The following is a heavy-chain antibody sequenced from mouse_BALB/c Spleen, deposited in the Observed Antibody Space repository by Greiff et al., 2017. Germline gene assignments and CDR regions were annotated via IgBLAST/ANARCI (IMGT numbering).Heavy chain of an antibody. D-gene: IGHD4-1*01. J-gene: IGHJ4*01. CDR1: GYTFTSYY. CDR2: INPSNGGT. V-gene: IGHV1S81*02. Sequence: QVQLQQSGAELVKPGASVKLSCKASGYTFTSYYMYWVKQRPGQGLEWIGGINPSNGGTNFNEKFKSKATLTVDKSSSTAYMQLSSLTSEDSAVYYCTRRLTGDAMDYWGQGTSVTVSS. CDR3: TRRLTGDAMDY.